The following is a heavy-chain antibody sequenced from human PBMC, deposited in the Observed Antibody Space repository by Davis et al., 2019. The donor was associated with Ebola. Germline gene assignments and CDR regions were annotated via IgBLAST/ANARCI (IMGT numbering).Heavy chain of an antibody. D-gene: IGHD2-15*01. J-gene: IGHJ4*02. CDR2: IRSKANSYAT. CDR3: TSPASSGDDY. Sequence: GGSLRLSCAASGFTFSSYWMSWVRQASGKGLEWVGRIRSKANSYATAYAASVKGRFTISRDDSKNTAYLQMNSLKTEDTAVYYCTSPASSGDDYWGQGTLVTVSS. V-gene: IGHV3-73*01. CDR1: GFTFSSYW.